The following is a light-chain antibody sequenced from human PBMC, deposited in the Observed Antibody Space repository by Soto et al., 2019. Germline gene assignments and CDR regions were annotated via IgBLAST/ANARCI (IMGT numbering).Light chain of an antibody. V-gene: IGKV1-12*02. CDR1: QIIGSW. CDR3: QQDNSFPFT. Sequence: DIQMTQSPSSVSASIGDRVTITCRASQIIGSWLAWYQQKPGRAPTLLIYGASSLQSGVPSRFSGSGSATDFTLTTTTLQAADSATYYCQQDNSFPFTFGPGTKVDIK. J-gene: IGKJ3*01. CDR2: GAS.